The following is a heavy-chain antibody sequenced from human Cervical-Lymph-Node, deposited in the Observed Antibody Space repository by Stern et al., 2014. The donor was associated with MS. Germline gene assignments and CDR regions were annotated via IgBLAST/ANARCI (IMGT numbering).Heavy chain of an antibody. D-gene: IGHD6-13*01. J-gene: IGHJ5*02. CDR3: ALSSETSDRWYSLGYDL. V-gene: IGHV1-69*01. CDR1: GGTFSKFP. Sequence: VQLEESGAEVTKPGSSAKVSCKASGGTFSKFPSSWVRQAPGQALEWMGGIFPVFGTPTYAQEFRGRVTITADVSTSTVYMELSSLRSDDTAVYYCALSSETSDRWYSLGYDLWGQGTLVTVSS. CDR2: IFPVFGTP.